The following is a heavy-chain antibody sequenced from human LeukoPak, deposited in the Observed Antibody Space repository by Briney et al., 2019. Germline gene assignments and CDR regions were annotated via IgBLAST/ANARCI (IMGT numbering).Heavy chain of an antibody. J-gene: IGHJ5*02. D-gene: IGHD4-11*01. CDR2: ISTSGSTI. V-gene: IGHV3-11*04. CDR1: GFTFSDYY. Sequence: GGSLRLSCAASGFTFSDYYMSWIRQAPGKGLEWVSYISTSGSTIFYADSVKGRFTISRDNAKNSLYLQMNSLRAEDTAVYYCARDDYNNYGWVDPWGQGTLVTVSS. CDR3: ARDDYNNYGWVDP.